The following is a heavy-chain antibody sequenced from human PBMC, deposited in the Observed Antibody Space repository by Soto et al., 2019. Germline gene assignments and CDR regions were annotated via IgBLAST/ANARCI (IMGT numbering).Heavy chain of an antibody. D-gene: IGHD3-22*01. CDR1: GYTFTSYY. Sequence: ASVKVSCKASGYTFTSYYMHWVRQAPGQGLEWMGIINPSGGSTSYAQKFQGRVTMTRDTSTSTVYMELSSLRSEDTAVYYCARDPENYYDSSGYYSGFDYWGQGTLVTVSS. J-gene: IGHJ4*02. CDR3: ARDPENYYDSSGYYSGFDY. V-gene: IGHV1-46*01. CDR2: INPSGGST.